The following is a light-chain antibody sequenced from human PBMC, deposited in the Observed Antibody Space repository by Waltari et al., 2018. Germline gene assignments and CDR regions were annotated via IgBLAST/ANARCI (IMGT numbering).Light chain of an antibody. CDR2: KAS. CDR1: ENVNNY. Sequence: DIQMTQSPSSLSASVGDRVTITCRASENVNNYLNWYQQKPGKAPKLLIYKASTLQSGVPSRFSGSGDGTDYTFTISSLQSEDVATYYCQHGYGTPYSFGQGTKVEIK. J-gene: IGKJ2*03. CDR3: QHGYGTPYS. V-gene: IGKV1-39*01.